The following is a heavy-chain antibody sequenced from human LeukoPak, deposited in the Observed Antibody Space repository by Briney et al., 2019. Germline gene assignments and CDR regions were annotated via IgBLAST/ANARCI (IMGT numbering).Heavy chain of an antibody. J-gene: IGHJ6*03. CDR1: GFTFSNAW. V-gene: IGHV3-15*01. CDR2: IKSKTDGGTT. CDR3: TTVKDIVVVVAATPDYYYYMDV. D-gene: IGHD2-15*01. Sequence: PGGSLRLSCAASGFTFSNAWMSWVRQAPGKGLEWVGRIKSKTDGGTTDYAAPVRGRFTISRDDSQNTLYLQMNSLNTEDTAVYYCTTVKDIVVVVAATPDYYYYMDVWGKGTTVTVSS.